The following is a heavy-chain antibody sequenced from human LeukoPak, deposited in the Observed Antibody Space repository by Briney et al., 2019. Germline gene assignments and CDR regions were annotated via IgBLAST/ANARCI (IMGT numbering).Heavy chain of an antibody. J-gene: IGHJ4*02. V-gene: IGHV4-39*01. CDR2: IYYSGST. Sequence: SETLSLTCTVSGVSISSSSYYWGWIRQPPGKGLEWIGSIYYSGSTYYNPSLKSRVTISVDTSKNQFSLQLDSVTPEDTAVYYCARVRYSSGWGYFDYWGQGTLVTVSS. D-gene: IGHD6-19*01. CDR1: GVSISSSSYY. CDR3: ARVRYSSGWGYFDY.